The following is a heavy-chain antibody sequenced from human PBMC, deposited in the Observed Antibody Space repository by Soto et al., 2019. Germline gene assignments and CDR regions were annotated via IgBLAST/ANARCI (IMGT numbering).Heavy chain of an antibody. Sequence: GGSLRLSCAASGFTFSSYAMSWVRQAPGKGLEWVSAISGSGGSTYYADSVKGRFTISRDNSKNTLYLQMNSLRAEDTAVYYCAKAPKPRIAVAENIGYWGQGTLVTVSS. CDR1: GFTFSSYA. CDR3: AKAPKPRIAVAENIGY. V-gene: IGHV3-23*01. J-gene: IGHJ4*02. CDR2: ISGSGGST. D-gene: IGHD6-19*01.